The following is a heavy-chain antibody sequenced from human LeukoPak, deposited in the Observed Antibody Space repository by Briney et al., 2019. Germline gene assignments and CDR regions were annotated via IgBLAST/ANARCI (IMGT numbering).Heavy chain of an antibody. J-gene: IGHJ4*02. V-gene: IGHV4-59*08. Sequence: SETLSLTCTVSGGSISSYYCNWVRQPPGRGLEWIGYIYYSGGTNYNPSLESRVTISLDTAKNQFSLKLRSVTAEDTAVYYCATTGATSPSSASWFNIEYWGQGTLVPVSS. CDR3: ATTGATSPSSASWFNIEY. CDR2: IYYSGGT. CDR1: GGSISSYY. D-gene: IGHD6-13*01.